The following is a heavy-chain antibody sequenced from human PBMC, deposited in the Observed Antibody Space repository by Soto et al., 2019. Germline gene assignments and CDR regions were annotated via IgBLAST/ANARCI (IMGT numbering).Heavy chain of an antibody. CDR2: LVSDDEK. J-gene: IGHJ4*02. CDR3: AQYYDSSGMFDY. D-gene: IGHD3-22*01. V-gene: IGHV2-5*02. CDR1: EYSLSTSGVG. Sequence: SGPTLVNPTQTLTLTCTFSEYSLSTSGVGVGWIRQPPGKALEWLALLVSDDEKRYSPSLSSRLTISRDTSKNQVVLTMTNMDPVDTATYYCAQYYDSSGMFDYWGQGTLVTVSS.